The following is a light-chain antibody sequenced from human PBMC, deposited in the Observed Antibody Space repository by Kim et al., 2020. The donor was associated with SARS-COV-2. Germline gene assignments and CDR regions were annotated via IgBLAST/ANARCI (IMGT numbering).Light chain of an antibody. Sequence: SMSPGQTASITCSGDKLGDKYAYWYQQKPGQSPVVVIYQDDKRPSGIPERFSGSNSENTATLTISGTQSADEADYYCQAWDSAVVFGGGTQLTVL. J-gene: IGLJ2*01. V-gene: IGLV3-1*01. CDR1: KLGDKY. CDR2: QDD. CDR3: QAWDSAVV.